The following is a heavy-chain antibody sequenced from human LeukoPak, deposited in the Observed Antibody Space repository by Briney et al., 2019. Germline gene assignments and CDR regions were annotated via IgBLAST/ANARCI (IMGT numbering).Heavy chain of an antibody. J-gene: IGHJ4*02. CDR1: GFTFSSYG. CDR2: ISYDGSNK. V-gene: IGHV3-30*18. CDR3: AKDLERHIVVVTASAVDY. Sequence: PGRSLRPSCAASGFTFSSYGMHWVRQAPGKGLEWVAVISYDGSNKYYADSVKGRFTISRDNSKNTLYLQMNSLRAEDAAVYYCAKDLERHIVVVTASAVDYWGQGTLVTVSS. D-gene: IGHD2-21*02.